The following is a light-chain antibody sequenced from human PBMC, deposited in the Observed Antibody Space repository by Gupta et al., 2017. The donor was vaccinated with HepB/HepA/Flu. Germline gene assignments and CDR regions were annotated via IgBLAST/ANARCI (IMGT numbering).Light chain of an antibody. Sequence: AVQMTQSPSSLSASVGDRVTITCRASRGIRNDLAWYQQKPGKAPKLLIFAASSLQSGVPSRFSGSGSGTDFTLTISGRQPEDFATYYCRQEDFSPRTFGQGTXVDFK. CDR3: RQEDFSPRT. CDR1: RGIRND. CDR2: AAS. V-gene: IGKV1-6*01. J-gene: IGKJ1*01.